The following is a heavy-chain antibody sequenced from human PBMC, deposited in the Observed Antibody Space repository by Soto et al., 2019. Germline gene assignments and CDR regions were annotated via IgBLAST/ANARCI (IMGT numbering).Heavy chain of an antibody. Sequence: QVQLVQSGAEVKKPGASVKVSCKASGYTFTSYYMHWVRQAPGQGLEWMGIINPTGGSTSYAQKFQGRVTMTRDTSTSTVYMELSRLRSEDTAVYYCARDRGLRFLESVYGMDVWGQGTTVTVSS. V-gene: IGHV1-46*01. CDR1: GYTFTSYY. CDR2: INPTGGST. D-gene: IGHD3-3*01. CDR3: ARDRGLRFLESVYGMDV. J-gene: IGHJ6*02.